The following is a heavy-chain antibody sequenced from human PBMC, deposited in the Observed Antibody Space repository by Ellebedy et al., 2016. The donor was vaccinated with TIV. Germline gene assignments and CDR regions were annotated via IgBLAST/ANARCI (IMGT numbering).Heavy chain of an antibody. J-gene: IGHJ3*02. CDR2: ISTYSGNT. CDR1: GYTFLRHG. Sequence: AASVKVSCKTSGYTFLRHGLNWVRLXPGQGLDWMGWISTYSGNTKYAQKFQGRVTMTTDTSTGTAYMELRSLTSDDTAVYYCAREADSDALDNWGQGTMVIVSS. D-gene: IGHD2-15*01. V-gene: IGHV1-18*01. CDR3: AREADSDALDN.